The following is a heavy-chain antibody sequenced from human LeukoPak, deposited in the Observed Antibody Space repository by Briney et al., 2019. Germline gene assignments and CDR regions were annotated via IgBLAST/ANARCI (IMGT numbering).Heavy chain of an antibody. D-gene: IGHD2-21*02. CDR2: IWYDGSNK. J-gene: IGHJ6*02. CDR1: GFTFSSYG. V-gene: IGHV3-33*01. Sequence: GRSLRLSCAASGFTFSSYGMHWARQAPGKGLEWVAVIWYDGSNKYYADSVKGRFTISRDNSKNTLYLQMNSLRAEDTAVYYCARDPTDCGGDCHTYYYYGMDVWGQGTTVTVSS. CDR3: ARDPTDCGGDCHTYYYYGMDV.